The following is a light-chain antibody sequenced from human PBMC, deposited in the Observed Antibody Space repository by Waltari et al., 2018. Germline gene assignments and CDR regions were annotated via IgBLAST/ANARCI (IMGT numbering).Light chain of an antibody. CDR1: QSISSW. Sequence: DIRMTQSPSTLSASVGDRVTITCRASQSISSWLAWYQQKPGKAPKLLIYKTSSLESGVPSRFSGSGSGTEFTLTISRLQPDDFATYYCQQYSSYSWTFGQGTKVEIK. CDR3: QQYSSYSWT. J-gene: IGKJ1*01. V-gene: IGKV1-5*03. CDR2: KTS.